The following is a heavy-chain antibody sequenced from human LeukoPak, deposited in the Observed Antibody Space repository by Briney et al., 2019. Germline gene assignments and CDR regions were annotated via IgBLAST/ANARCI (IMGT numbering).Heavy chain of an antibody. D-gene: IGHD4-17*01. J-gene: IGHJ6*02. CDR3: ARQSSDSDYGSSMDV. Sequence: GESLKISCKGSGYRFTNYWIGWVRQMPGKGLEWMGIIYPANSDTRHSPSFQGQVNMSVDKSTSTAFLHWSSLKVSDTAIYYCARQSSDSDYGSSMDVWGQGTTVTVSS. V-gene: IGHV5-51*01. CDR2: IYPANSDT. CDR1: GYRFTNYW.